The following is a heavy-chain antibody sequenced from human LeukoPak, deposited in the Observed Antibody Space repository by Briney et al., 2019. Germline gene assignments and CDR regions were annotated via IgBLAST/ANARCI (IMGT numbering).Heavy chain of an antibody. CDR3: AREQSDILTGPDAFDI. V-gene: IGHV1-46*01. Sequence: GASVKVSCKASGDTFSSYGISWVRQAPGQGLEWMGIINPSGGSTTYAQKFQGRVTMTRDTSTSTVYMELSSLRSEDTAVYYCAREQSDILTGPDAFDIWGQGTMVTVSS. CDR2: INPSGGST. D-gene: IGHD3-9*01. CDR1: GDTFSSYG. J-gene: IGHJ3*02.